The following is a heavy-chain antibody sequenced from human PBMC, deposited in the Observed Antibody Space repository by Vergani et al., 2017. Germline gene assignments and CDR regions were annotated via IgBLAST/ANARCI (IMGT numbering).Heavy chain of an antibody. V-gene: IGHV3-30*03. CDR1: GFTSSYYG. CDR3: ATKSCGTPGCQIGYFRE. Sequence: QVHLVESGGGVVQPGRSLRLSCVVSGFTSSYYGMHWVRRAPGKGLEWVAVISYDGTQNYYADSVKGRFTISRDNSKSTLYLQMKSLRTADTAVYYCATKSCGTPGCQIGYFREWGQGTLVTVSS. CDR2: ISYDGTQN. J-gene: IGHJ1*01. D-gene: IGHD1-1*01.